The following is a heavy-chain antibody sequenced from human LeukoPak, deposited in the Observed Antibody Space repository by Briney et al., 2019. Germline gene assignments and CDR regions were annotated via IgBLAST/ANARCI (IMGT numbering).Heavy chain of an antibody. CDR3: TTPFPRYYDSSGYCH. CDR2: IKSKTDGGTT. D-gene: IGHD3-22*01. CDR1: GFTFNNAW. V-gene: IGHV3-15*01. J-gene: IGHJ4*02. Sequence: GGSLRLACAASGFTFNNAWMSWVRQAPGKGLEWVGRIKSKTDGGTTDYAAPVKGRFTISRDDSKNTLFLQMNSLNTEDTAVYYCTTPFPRYYDSSGYCHWAQGTLVTVSS.